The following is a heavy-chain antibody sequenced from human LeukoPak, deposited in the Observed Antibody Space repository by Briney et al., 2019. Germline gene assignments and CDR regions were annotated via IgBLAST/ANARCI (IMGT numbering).Heavy chain of an antibody. CDR1: GYTFTSYG. CDR2: FDPEDGET. Sequence: GASVKVSCKASGYTFTSYGISWVRQAPGKGLEWMGGFDPEDGETIYAQKFQGRVTMTEDTSTDTAYMELSSLRSEDTAVYYCATRFGNYLLNFDYWGQGTLVTVSS. CDR3: ATRFGNYLLNFDY. J-gene: IGHJ4*02. D-gene: IGHD2/OR15-2a*01. V-gene: IGHV1-24*01.